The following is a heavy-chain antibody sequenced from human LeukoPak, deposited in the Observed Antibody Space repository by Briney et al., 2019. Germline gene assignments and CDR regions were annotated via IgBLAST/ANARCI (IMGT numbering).Heavy chain of an antibody. V-gene: IGHV1-2*02. CDR1: GYTFIGYY. J-gene: IGHJ4*02. CDR2: INPKSGGT. D-gene: IGHD4-23*01. CDR3: ARDRRTYYGGNSGGVDY. Sequence: ASVKVSCKASGYTFIGYYMHWVRQAPGQGLEWMGWINPKSGGTSYAQKFQGRVTMTRDTSISTAYMELSRLRSDDTAVYYCARDRRTYYGGNSGGVDYWGQGTLVTVSS.